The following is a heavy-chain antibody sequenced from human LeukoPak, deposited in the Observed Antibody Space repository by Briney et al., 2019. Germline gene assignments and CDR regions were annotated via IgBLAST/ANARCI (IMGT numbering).Heavy chain of an antibody. Sequence: ASVKVSCKASGYTFTGYYMHWARQAPGQGLEWMGWINPNSGGTNYARKFQGRVTMTRDTSISTAYMALSRLRSDDTAVYYCARAGYCSGGSCYNLYYFDYWGQGTLVTVSS. CDR1: GYTFTGYY. D-gene: IGHD2-15*01. CDR3: ARAGYCSGGSCYNLYYFDY. J-gene: IGHJ4*02. CDR2: INPNSGGT. V-gene: IGHV1-2*02.